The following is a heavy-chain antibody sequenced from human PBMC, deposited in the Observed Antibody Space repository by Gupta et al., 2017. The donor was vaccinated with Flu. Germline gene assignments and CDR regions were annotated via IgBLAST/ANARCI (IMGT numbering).Heavy chain of an antibody. D-gene: IGHD3-22*01. V-gene: IGHV4-61*01. CDR3: ARVRIGYYDSSGYFDY. J-gene: IGHJ4*02. CDR2: IYDGGST. Sequence: SVSSGSYYWSWIRQPPGKGLEWIGYIYDGGSTNYNPSLKSRVTISVDTSKNQFSLKLSSVTAADTAVYYCARVRIGYYDSSGYFDYWGQGTLVTVSS. CDR1: SVSSGSYY.